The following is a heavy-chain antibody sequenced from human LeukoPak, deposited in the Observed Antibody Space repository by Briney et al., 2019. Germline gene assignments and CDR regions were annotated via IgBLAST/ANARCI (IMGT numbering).Heavy chain of an antibody. CDR1: GFTFSGSA. V-gene: IGHV3-73*01. CDR3: TRHPLSGSYYLDDY. D-gene: IGHD1-26*01. J-gene: IGHJ4*02. CDR2: IRSKANSYAT. Sequence: GGSLKLSCAASGFTFSGSAMHWVRQVSGKGLEWVGRIRSKANSYATAYAASVKGRFTISRDDSKNTAYLQMNSLKTEDTAVYYCTRHPLSGSYYLDDYWGQGTLVTVSS.